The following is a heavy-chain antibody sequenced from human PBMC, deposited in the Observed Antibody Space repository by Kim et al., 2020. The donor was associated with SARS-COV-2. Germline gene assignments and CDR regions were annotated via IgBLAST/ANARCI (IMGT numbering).Heavy chain of an antibody. CDR3: TRQGPAAIEDFDY. CDR2: IRSKANSYAT. Sequence: GGSLRLSCAASGFTFSGSVMHWVRQASGKGLEWVGRIRSKANSYATEYAASVKGRFTISRDDSKNTAYLQMNSLKTEDTAVYYCTRQGPAAIEDFDYWGQGSLVTVSS. J-gene: IGHJ4*02. D-gene: IGHD2-2*01. V-gene: IGHV3-73*01. CDR1: GFTFSGSV.